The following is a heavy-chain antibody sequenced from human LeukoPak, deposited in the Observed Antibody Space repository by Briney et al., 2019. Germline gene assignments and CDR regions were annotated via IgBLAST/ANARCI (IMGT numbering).Heavy chain of an antibody. Sequence: GASVKVSSKASGGTFSSYAISWVRQAPGQGLEWMGRIIPILGIANYAQKFQGRVTITADKSTSTAYMELSSLRSEDTAVYYCTRRTFYCSSTSCYYYGMDVWGQGTTVTVSS. D-gene: IGHD2-2*01. CDR1: GGTFSSYA. V-gene: IGHV1-69*04. CDR3: TRRTFYCSSTSCYYYGMDV. CDR2: IIPILGIA. J-gene: IGHJ6*02.